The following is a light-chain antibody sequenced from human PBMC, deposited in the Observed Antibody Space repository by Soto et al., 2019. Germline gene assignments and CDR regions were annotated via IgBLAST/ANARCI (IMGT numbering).Light chain of an antibody. J-gene: IGLJ2*01. Sequence: SYELTQPPSVSVSPGQTASLTCSGDRLGSKYASWYQQKAGQSRVLVIYQDNKRPSGIPERISGSNSGNTATLTISGTQALDEADYYCQAWDSSNVIFGGGTQLTVL. V-gene: IGLV3-1*01. CDR3: QAWDSSNVI. CDR1: RLGSKY. CDR2: QDN.